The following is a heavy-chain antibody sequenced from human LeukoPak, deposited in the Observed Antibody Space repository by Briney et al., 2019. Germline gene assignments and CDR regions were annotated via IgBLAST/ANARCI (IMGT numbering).Heavy chain of an antibody. Sequence: SETLSLTCTVSGGSVSSGSYYWRWLRQPPGKGLEWIGYIYYSGSTNYNPSLKSRVTISVDTSKNQFSLKLSSVTAAGTAVYYCARDGVLGSYGMDVWGQGTTVTVSS. V-gene: IGHV4-61*01. CDR1: GGSVSSGSYY. D-gene: IGHD7-27*01. CDR2: IYYSGST. CDR3: ARDGVLGSYGMDV. J-gene: IGHJ6*02.